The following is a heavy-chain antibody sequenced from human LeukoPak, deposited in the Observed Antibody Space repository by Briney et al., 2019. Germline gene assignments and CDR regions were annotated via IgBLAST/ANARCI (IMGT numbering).Heavy chain of an antibody. Sequence: TSETLSLTCAVYGGSFSGYYWSWIRQPPGKGLEWIGEINHSGSTNYNPSLKSRVTISVDTSKNLFSLKLSSVTAADTAVYYCARVLLWFGEQFDYWGQGTLVTVSS. V-gene: IGHV4-34*01. CDR3: ARVLLWFGEQFDY. D-gene: IGHD3-10*01. CDR1: GGSFSGYY. J-gene: IGHJ4*02. CDR2: INHSGST.